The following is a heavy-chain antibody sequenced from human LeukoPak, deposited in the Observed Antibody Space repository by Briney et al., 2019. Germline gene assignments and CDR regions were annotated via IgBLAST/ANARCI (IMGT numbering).Heavy chain of an antibody. CDR1: GGTFSSYA. Sequence: ASVKVSCKASGGTFSSYAISWVRQAPGQGLEWMGGIIPIFGTANYAQKFQGRVTITADESTSTAYMELSSLRSEDTAVYYCARHGSSVISPFDYWGQGTLVTVSS. V-gene: IGHV1-69*13. J-gene: IGHJ4*02. D-gene: IGHD2-21*01. CDR2: IIPIFGTA. CDR3: ARHGSSVISPFDY.